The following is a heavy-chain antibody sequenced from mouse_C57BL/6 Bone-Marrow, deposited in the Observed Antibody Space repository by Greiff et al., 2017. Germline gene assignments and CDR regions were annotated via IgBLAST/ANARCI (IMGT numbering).Heavy chain of an antibody. V-gene: IGHV5-6*01. Sequence: EVQGVESGGDLVKPGGSLKLSCAASGFTFSSYGMSWVRQTPDKRLEWVATISSGGSYTYYPDSVKGRFTISRDNAKNTLYLQMSSLKSEDTAMYYCARPTTVVAMDYAMDYWGQGTSVTVSS. CDR2: ISSGGSYT. D-gene: IGHD1-1*01. CDR3: ARPTTVVAMDYAMDY. J-gene: IGHJ4*01. CDR1: GFTFSSYG.